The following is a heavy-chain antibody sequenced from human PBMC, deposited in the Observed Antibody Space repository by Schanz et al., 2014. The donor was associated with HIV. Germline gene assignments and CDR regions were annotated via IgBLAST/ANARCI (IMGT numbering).Heavy chain of an antibody. CDR1: GFTFTDNY. V-gene: IGHV3-11*01. J-gene: IGHJ4*02. Sequence: QVDLVESGGGLVKPGGSLRLSCAASGFTFTDNYMSWIRQAPGKGLEWLSYISVNGATREYADSVKGRFTISRDNARTSLYLQMNSLRAEDTAVYYCARVFGRTYGLPDYWGQGTLVTVSS. D-gene: IGHD3-10*01. CDR3: ARVFGRTYGLPDY. CDR2: ISVNGATR.